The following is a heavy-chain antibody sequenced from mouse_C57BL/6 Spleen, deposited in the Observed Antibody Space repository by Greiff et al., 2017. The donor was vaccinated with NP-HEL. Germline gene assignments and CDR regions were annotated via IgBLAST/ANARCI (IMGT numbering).Heavy chain of an antibody. CDR2: ISDGGSYT. CDR1: GFTFSSYA. J-gene: IGHJ3*01. Sequence: EVMLVESGGGLVKPGGSLKLSCAASGFTFSSYAMSWVRQTPEKRLEWVATISDGGSYTYYPDNVKGRFTISRDNAKNNLYLQMSPLKSEDTAMYYCARENYSNYRFAYWGQGTLVTVSA. V-gene: IGHV5-4*01. CDR3: ARENYSNYRFAY. D-gene: IGHD2-5*01.